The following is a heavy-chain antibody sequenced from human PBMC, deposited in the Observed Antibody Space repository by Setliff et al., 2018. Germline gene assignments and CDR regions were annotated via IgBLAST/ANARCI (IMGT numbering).Heavy chain of an antibody. J-gene: IGHJ4*02. D-gene: IGHD2-8*01. V-gene: IGHV1-18*01. Sequence: ASVKVSCKASGYTFSNYGITWVRQAPGQGLEWMGWISAYTGNTKFAQKLQGRVTMTTDTSTSTAYMELRSLTSDDTAVYYCSRLVRYCTTTACQGASGAEFWGQGTLVTVSS. CDR3: SRLVRYCTTTACQGASGAEF. CDR2: ISAYTGNT. CDR1: GYTFSNYG.